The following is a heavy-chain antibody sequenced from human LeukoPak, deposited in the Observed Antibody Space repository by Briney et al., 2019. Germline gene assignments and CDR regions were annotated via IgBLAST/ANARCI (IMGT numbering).Heavy chain of an antibody. D-gene: IGHD5-18*01. CDR1: GYTFTSYG. CDR2: ISAYNGNT. V-gene: IGHV1-18*01. J-gene: IGHJ3*02. CDR3: ATKVTYHDAFDI. Sequence: VASVRVSCKASGYTFTSYGISWVRQAPGQGLEWMGWISAYNGNTNYAQKLQGRVTMTTDASTSTAYMELSSLRSEDTAMYYCATKVTYHDAFDIWGQGTMVTVSS.